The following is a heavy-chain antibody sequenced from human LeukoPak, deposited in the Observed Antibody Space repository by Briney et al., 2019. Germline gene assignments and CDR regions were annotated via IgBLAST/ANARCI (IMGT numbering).Heavy chain of an antibody. CDR1: GGSFSGYY. CDR2: INHSGST. CDR3: ARGPLSVYFDY. Sequence: SETLSLTCAVYGGSFSGYYWSWIRQPPGKGLEWIGEINHSGSTNYNPSLKSRVTISVDTSKNQFSLKLSSVTAADTAVYYCARGPLSVYFDYWGQGTLATVSS. D-gene: IGHD2/OR15-2a*01. J-gene: IGHJ4*02. V-gene: IGHV4-34*01.